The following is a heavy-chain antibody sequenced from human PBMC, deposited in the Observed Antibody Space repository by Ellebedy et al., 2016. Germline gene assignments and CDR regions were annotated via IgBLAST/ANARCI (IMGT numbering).Heavy chain of an antibody. CDR1: GFPFRNFF. D-gene: IGHD4-17*01. CDR3: YYGHYSAS. CDR2: ISGDGDTT. J-gene: IGHJ4*02. Sequence: GESLKISXVASGFPFRNFFMSWVRQVPGGGLEWLSTISGDGDTTFSADSVKGRFTISRDNSRDTLYLQMNSLRAEDTAVYYCYYGHYSASWGQGTLVTVSS. V-gene: IGHV3-23*01.